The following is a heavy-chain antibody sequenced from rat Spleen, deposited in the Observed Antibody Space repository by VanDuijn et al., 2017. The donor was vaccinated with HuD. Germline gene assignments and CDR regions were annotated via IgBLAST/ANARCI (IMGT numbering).Heavy chain of an antibody. V-gene: IGHV5-27*01. J-gene: IGHJ3*01. CDR3: KTIPWGGFAD. D-gene: IGHD2-1*01. Sequence: EVQLVESGGGLVQPGRSLKLSCAASGFTFNNYGMAWVRQAPTKGLEWVASITNSGGSPYYRDSVKGRFTISRDNAKSTLYLQMDSLRCVAPATYYCKTIPWGGFADWGQGTLVTVSS. CDR1: GFTFNNYG. CDR2: ITNSGGSP.